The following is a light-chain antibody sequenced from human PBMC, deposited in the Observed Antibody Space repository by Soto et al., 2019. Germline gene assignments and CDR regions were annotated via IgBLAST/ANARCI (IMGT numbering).Light chain of an antibody. CDR2: DAS. V-gene: IGKV3-20*01. Sequence: EIVLTQSPGTLSLSPGERATLSCRASQSISSTYLTWYHQRPGQAPRLLIYDASRRATGIRDRFSGSGSGTDFTLTISRLEPEDFAVYYCQHYDSARWTFGLGTKVEIK. J-gene: IGKJ1*01. CDR1: QSISSTY. CDR3: QHYDSARWT.